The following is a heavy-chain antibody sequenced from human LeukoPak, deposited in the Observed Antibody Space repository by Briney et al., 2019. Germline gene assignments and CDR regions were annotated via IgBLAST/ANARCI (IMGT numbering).Heavy chain of an antibody. CDR1: GGSFSGYY. V-gene: IGHV4-34*01. Sequence: PSETLSLTCAVYGGSFSGYYWSWIRQPPGKGLEWIGEINHSGSTNYNPSLKSRVTISVDTSKNQFSLKLSSVTAADTAVYYCARGNKIMTTDYWGQGTLVTVSS. CDR2: INHSGST. J-gene: IGHJ4*02. D-gene: IGHD4-11*01. CDR3: ARGNKIMTTDY.